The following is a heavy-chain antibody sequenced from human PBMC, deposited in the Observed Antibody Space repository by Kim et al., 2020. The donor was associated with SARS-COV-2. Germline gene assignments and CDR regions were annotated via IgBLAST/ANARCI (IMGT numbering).Heavy chain of an antibody. Sequence: ASVKVSCKVSVYTLTELSMHWVRQAPGKGLEWMGGFDPEDGETIYAQKFQGRVTMTEDTSTDTAYMELSSLRSEDTAVYYCATGDYYYDSSGTFYYYYGMDVWGQGTTVTVSS. CDR2: FDPEDGET. V-gene: IGHV1-24*01. D-gene: IGHD3-22*01. CDR3: ATGDYYYDSSGTFYYYYGMDV. CDR1: VYTLTELS. J-gene: IGHJ6*02.